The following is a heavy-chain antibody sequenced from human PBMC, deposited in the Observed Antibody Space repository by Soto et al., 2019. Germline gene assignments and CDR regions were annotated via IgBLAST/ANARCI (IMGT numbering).Heavy chain of an antibody. J-gene: IGHJ6*03. D-gene: IGHD6-13*01. V-gene: IGHV1-2*04. CDR1: GYTFTGYY. CDR3: ARGLAAAGKDYYYYYMDV. CDR2: INPNSGGT. Sequence: GASVKVSCKASGYTFTGYYMHWVRQAPGQGLEWMGWINPNSGGTNYARKFQGWVTMTRDTSISTAYMELSRLRSDDTAVYYCARGLAAAGKDYYYYYMDVWGKGTTVTVSS.